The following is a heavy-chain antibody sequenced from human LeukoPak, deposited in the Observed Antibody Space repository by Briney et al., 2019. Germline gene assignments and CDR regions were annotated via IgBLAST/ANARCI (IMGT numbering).Heavy chain of an antibody. J-gene: IGHJ4*02. V-gene: IGHV3-23*01. CDR1: GFTFSSYA. Sequence: GGSLRLSCAASGFTFSSYAMSWVRQAPGEGLEWVSAISGSGGSTYYADSVKGRFTISRDNSKNTLYLQMNSLRAEDTAVYYCAKMRSNTSRLLIFDYWGQGTLVTVSS. CDR2: ISGSGGST. CDR3: AKMRSNTSRLLIFDY. D-gene: IGHD2-2*01.